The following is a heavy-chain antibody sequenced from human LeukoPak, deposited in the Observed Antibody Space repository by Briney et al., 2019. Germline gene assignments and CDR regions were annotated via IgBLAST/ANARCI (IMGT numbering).Heavy chain of an antibody. Sequence: PSETLSLTCAVYGGSFSGYYWSWIRQPPGKGLEWIGEINHSGSTNYNPSLKSRVTISVDTSKNQFSLKLSSVTAADTAVYYCARGDGTGSYFNDNWGQGTLVTVSS. CDR2: INHSGST. CDR3: ARGDGTGSYFNDN. J-gene: IGHJ4*02. V-gene: IGHV4-34*01. D-gene: IGHD3-10*01. CDR1: GGSFSGYY.